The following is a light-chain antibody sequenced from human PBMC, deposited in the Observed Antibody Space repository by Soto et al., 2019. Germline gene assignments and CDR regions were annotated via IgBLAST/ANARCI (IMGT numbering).Light chain of an antibody. J-gene: IGLJ2*01. CDR3: SSYTSNLVV. CDR1: SSDVGGYNY. V-gene: IGLV2-14*01. Sequence: QSALTQPAAVSGSPGQSITISCTGTSSDVGGYNYVSWYQQHPGKAPKLMIYEVSNRPSGVSNRFSGPKSGNTASLTISGLQAEDEADYYCSSYTSNLVVFGGGTKLTVL. CDR2: EVS.